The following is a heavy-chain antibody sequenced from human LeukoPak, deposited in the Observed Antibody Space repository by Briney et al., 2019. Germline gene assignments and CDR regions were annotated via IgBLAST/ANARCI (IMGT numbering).Heavy chain of an antibody. Sequence: GGSLRLSCAASGFTFSSYWMHWVRQAPGKGLAWVSRINSDGSSTSYADSVKGRFTISRDNAKNTLYLQMNSLRAEDTAVYYCAREPPYCSGGSCYLRSFDYWGQGTLVTVSS. J-gene: IGHJ4*02. CDR1: GFTFSSYW. CDR3: AREPPYCSGGSCYLRSFDY. V-gene: IGHV3-74*01. CDR2: INSDGSST. D-gene: IGHD2-15*01.